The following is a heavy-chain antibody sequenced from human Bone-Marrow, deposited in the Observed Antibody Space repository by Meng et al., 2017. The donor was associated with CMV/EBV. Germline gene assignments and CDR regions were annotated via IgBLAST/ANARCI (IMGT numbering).Heavy chain of an antibody. CDR3: ARDRFMERPGWFDP. CDR2: MRVNNGNK. D-gene: IGHD3-3*01. Sequence: KASGYTFRTNGNRWERQAAGQGVEWVGWMRVNNGNKQYTQKYQDRVIMTTDTSTSIAYMELRSLRSDDTAVYYCARDRFMERPGWFDPWGQGTLVTVSS. CDR1: GYTFRTNG. V-gene: IGHV1-18*01. J-gene: IGHJ5*02.